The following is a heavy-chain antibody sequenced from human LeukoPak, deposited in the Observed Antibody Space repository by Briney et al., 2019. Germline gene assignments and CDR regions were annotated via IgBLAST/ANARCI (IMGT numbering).Heavy chain of an antibody. CDR2: IYTSGST. CDR3: ARAMGYYYMDV. Sequence: SETLSLTCTVSGGSLSSGSYYWSWIRQPAGKGLEWIGRIYTSGSTNYNPSLKSRVTISVDTSKNQFSLELSSVTAADTAVYYCARAMGYYYMDVWGKGTTVTISS. CDR1: GGSLSSGSYY. D-gene: IGHD3-10*01. J-gene: IGHJ6*03. V-gene: IGHV4-61*02.